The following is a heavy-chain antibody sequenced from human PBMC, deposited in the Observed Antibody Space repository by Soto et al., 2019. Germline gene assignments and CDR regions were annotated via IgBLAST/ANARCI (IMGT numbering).Heavy chain of an antibody. J-gene: IGHJ6*03. CDR3: ARDPGITIFGVVQEDYYYYMDV. Sequence: DSVKVSCKASGYTFTSYGISWVRQAPGQGLEWMGWISAYNDNTNYAQKLQGRVTMTTDTSTSTAYMEVRSLRSDDTAVYYCARDPGITIFGVVQEDYYYYMDVWGKGTTVTVSS. D-gene: IGHD3-3*01. CDR1: GYTFTSYG. V-gene: IGHV1-18*01. CDR2: ISAYNDNT.